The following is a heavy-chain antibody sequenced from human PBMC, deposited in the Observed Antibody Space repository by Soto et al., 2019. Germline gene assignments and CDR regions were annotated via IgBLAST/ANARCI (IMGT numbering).Heavy chain of an antibody. CDR2: INHSGST. CDR1: GGSFSGYY. V-gene: IGHV4-34*01. D-gene: IGHD3-10*01. J-gene: IGHJ6*02. CDR3: ARDRVYYYGSGSSSRRCDYYYGMAF. Sequence: SETLSLTCAVYGGSFSGYYWSWIRQPPGKGLEWIGEINHSGSTNYNPSLKSRVTISVDTSKNQFSLKLSSVTAADTAVYYCARDRVYYYGSGSSSRRCDYYYGMAFWGRGTTVTVSS.